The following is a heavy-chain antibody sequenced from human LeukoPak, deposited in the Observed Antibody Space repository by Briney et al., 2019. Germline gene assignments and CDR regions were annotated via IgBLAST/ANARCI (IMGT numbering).Heavy chain of an antibody. J-gene: IGHJ5*02. CDR3: ARGVDFWSGYQNWFDP. Sequence: SETLSLTCTVSGGSISNYYWSWIRQPAGKGLEWIGRMYTSGSTNYNPSLKSRVTMSVDTSKNQFSLNLSSVTAADTAVYYCARGVDFWSGYQNWFDPWAQGTVVSASS. V-gene: IGHV4-4*07. D-gene: IGHD3-3*01. CDR1: GGSISNYY. CDR2: MYTSGST.